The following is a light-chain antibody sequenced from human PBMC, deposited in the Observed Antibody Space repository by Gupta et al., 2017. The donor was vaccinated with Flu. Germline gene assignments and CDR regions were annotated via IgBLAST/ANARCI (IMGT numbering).Light chain of an antibody. CDR2: GAS. Sequence: EIVLTQSPGTLSLSPGERATLSCRASQSINSNYLAWYQQKPGQAPRLLIYGASSRATGIPDRFGGSGSGTDFTLTISRLGPEDFAVYYCQQYVGSPRTFGQGSKVEIK. V-gene: IGKV3-20*01. CDR1: QSINSNY. J-gene: IGKJ1*01. CDR3: QQYVGSPRT.